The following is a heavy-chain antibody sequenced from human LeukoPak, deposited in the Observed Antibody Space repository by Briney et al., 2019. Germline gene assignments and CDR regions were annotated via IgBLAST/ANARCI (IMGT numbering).Heavy chain of an antibody. J-gene: IGHJ6*02. CDR2: ILGSGGGT. CDR1: GFTFSTYV. Sequence: PGGSLRLSCAASGFTFSTYVMTWVRQAPGKGLEGVSAILGSGGGTYYTDSVKGRFTISRDNSKNTLYLQMNSLRAEDMAVYYCATTPGAYYYYHMDVWGQGTTVTVSS. D-gene: IGHD3-10*01. CDR3: ATTPGAYYYYHMDV. V-gene: IGHV3-23*01.